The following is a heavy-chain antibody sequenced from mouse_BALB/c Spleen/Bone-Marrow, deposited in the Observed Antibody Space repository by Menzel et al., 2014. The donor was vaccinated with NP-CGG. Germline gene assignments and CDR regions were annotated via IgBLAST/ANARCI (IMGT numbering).Heavy chain of an antibody. D-gene: IGHD1-1*01. J-gene: IGHJ1*01. CDR2: INPYNGDT. Sequence: EVQLQQSGPELVKPGASVKISCKASGYSFTGYFMNWVMQSHGKSLEWIGRINPYNGDTFYNQKFKGKATLTVDKSSSTAHMELRSLVSEDSAVYYCTRVTTDWYFDVWGAGTTVTVSS. CDR1: GYSFTGYF. V-gene: IGHV1-20*02. CDR3: TRVTTDWYFDV.